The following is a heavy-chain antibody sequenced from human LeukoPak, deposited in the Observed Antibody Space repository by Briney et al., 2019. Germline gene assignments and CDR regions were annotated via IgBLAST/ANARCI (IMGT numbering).Heavy chain of an antibody. J-gene: IGHJ4*02. V-gene: IGHV3-21*01. CDR2: ISSSSSYI. CDR1: GFTFSSYS. Sequence: GGSLRLSCAASGFTFSSYSMNWVRQAPGKGLEWVSSISSSSSYIYYADSVKGRFTISRDNAKNSLYLQMNSLRAEDTAVYYCAREGSAGTCFDYWGQGTLVTVSS. D-gene: IGHD6-13*01. CDR3: AREGSAGTCFDY.